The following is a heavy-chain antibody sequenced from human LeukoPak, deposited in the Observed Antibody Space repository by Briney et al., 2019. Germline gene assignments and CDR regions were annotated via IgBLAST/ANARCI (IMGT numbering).Heavy chain of an antibody. CDR1: GGSISSYY. Sequence: SETLSLTCTVSGGSISSYYWSWIRQPPGKGLEWIGYIYSSGSTNYNPSLKSRVTISVDTSKNQFSLKLSSATAADTAVYYCARHRGYSYGYDAFDMWGQGTMVTVSS. V-gene: IGHV4-59*08. CDR3: ARHRGYSYGYDAFDM. D-gene: IGHD5-18*01. CDR2: IYSSGST. J-gene: IGHJ3*02.